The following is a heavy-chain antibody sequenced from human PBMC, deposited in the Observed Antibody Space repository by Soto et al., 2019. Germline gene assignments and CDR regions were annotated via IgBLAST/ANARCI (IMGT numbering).Heavy chain of an antibody. J-gene: IGHJ6*02. CDR1: GGTFSTSA. D-gene: IGHD1-1*01. CDR3: ARDKDRLQLGGNYYYILDV. V-gene: IGHV1-69*12. CDR2: IMPVFPTP. Sequence: QVQLVQSGAEVKKPGSSVKVSCKASGGTFSTSAISWVRQAPGQGLEWVGGIMPVFPTPDYAQNFKGRVTITADESTTTVYLELTSLRADDTAVYYCARDKDRLQLGGNYYYILDVWGQGTAITVSS.